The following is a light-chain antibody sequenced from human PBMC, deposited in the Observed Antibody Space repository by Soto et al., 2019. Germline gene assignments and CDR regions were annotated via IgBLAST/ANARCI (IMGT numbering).Light chain of an antibody. V-gene: IGKV3-20*01. J-gene: IGKJ1*01. CDR1: QSVSSGF. Sequence: EIVLTQSPGTLSLSPGERATLSCRASQSVSSGFLAWYQQKHGQAPRLLIYGASIRATGIPDRFSGSGSGTDFALTISRLEPEDFAVYYCHQYGGSPRTFDQGTKVEIK. CDR3: HQYGGSPRT. CDR2: GAS.